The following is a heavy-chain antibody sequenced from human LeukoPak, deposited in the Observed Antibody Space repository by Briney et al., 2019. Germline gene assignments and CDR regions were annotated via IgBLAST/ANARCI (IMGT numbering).Heavy chain of an antibody. J-gene: IGHJ3*02. CDR3: ASPLGAQGYDSRWAFSFGAFDI. Sequence: GSSVKVSCKASGGTFISYAISWVRQAPGQGLEWMGGIIPIFGTANYAQKFQGRVTITADESTSTAYMELSSLRSEDTAVYYCASPLGAQGYDSRWAFSFGAFDIWGQGTMVTVSS. CDR1: GGTFISYA. CDR2: IIPIFGTA. D-gene: IGHD3-22*01. V-gene: IGHV1-69*01.